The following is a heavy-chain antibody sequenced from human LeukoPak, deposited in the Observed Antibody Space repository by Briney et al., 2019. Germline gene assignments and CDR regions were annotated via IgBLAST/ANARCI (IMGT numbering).Heavy chain of an antibody. Sequence: PGGSLRLSCVASGFTFSSNWMSWVRQAPGKGLGGVAYIKEDGGETYYVDSVKGRFTISRDNAKNSLYLQMNSLRVEDTAVYYCARGTGGLRPLDYWGQGTLVTVS. CDR3: ARGTGGLRPLDY. J-gene: IGHJ4*02. D-gene: IGHD5-12*01. CDR2: IKEDGGET. CDR1: GFTFSSNW. V-gene: IGHV3-7*01.